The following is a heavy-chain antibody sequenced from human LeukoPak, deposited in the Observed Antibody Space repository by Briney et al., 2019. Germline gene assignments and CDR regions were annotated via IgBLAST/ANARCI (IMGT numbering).Heavy chain of an antibody. J-gene: IGHJ6*03. CDR1: GGSMNSGNYY. D-gene: IGHD6-25*01. CDR3: ASSAATYYSYFYYYMGV. Sequence: PSETLSLTCRVSGGSMNSGNYYWSWIRQHPGRGLEWIGYIYSSGTTYYNPSLKSRVTISVDTPKNQFSLILSSVTAADTAVYYCASSAATYYSYFYYYMGVWGNGTTVTVSS. V-gene: IGHV4-31*03. CDR2: IYSSGTT.